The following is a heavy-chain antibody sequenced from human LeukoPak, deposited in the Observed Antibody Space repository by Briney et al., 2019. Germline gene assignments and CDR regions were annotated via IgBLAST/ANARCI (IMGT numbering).Heavy chain of an antibody. CDR2: IYYSGST. Sequence: SGTLSLTCTVSGGSISSYYWSWIRQPPGKGLEWIGYIYYSGSTNYNPSLKSRVTISVDTSKNQFSLKLSSVTAADTAVYYCARLGDYDFWSGYYYYFDYWGQGTLVTVSS. D-gene: IGHD3-3*01. J-gene: IGHJ4*02. V-gene: IGHV4-59*08. CDR1: GGSISSYY. CDR3: ARLGDYDFWSGYYYYFDY.